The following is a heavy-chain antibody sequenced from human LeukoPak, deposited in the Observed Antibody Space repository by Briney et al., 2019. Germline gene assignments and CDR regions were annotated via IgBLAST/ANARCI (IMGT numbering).Heavy chain of an antibody. Sequence: SETLSLTCTVSGGTISSYYWSWIRQPPGKGLEWIGYIYYSGSTNYNPSLKSRVTISVDTSKNQFSLKLSSVTAADTAVYYCARYSSSKGAFDIWGQGTMVTVSS. CDR3: ARYSSSKGAFDI. CDR1: GGTISSYY. J-gene: IGHJ3*02. V-gene: IGHV4-59*01. CDR2: IYYSGST. D-gene: IGHD6-13*01.